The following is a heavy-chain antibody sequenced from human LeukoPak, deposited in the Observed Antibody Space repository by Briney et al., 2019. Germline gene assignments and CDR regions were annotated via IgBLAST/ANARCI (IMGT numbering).Heavy chain of an antibody. CDR2: ISWNGGGI. Sequence: PGGSLRLSCAASGFTFDDYAMHWVRQAPGKGLEWVSGISWNGGGIGYADSVKGRFTISRDNAKNSLYLQMNSLRAEDTALYYCAKDGSGHYYYGMDVWGQGTTVTVSS. CDR1: GFTFDDYA. D-gene: IGHD6-19*01. J-gene: IGHJ6*02. V-gene: IGHV3-9*01. CDR3: AKDGSGHYYYGMDV.